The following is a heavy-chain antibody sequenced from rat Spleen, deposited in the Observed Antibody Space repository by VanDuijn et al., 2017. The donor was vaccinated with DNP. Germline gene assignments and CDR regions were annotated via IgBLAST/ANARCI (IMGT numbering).Heavy chain of an antibody. CDR3: ASWAPIAPLSTSNY. J-gene: IGHJ2*01. V-gene: IGHV5S13*01. Sequence: EVQLVESGGGLVQPGRSLKLSCAASGFTFSNYGMAWVRQAPTKGLEWVASISTGVGNTYYRDSVKGRFTISRDNAKNTQYLQMDSLRSEDTATYYCASWAPIAPLSTSNYWGQGVMVTVSS. D-gene: IGHD1-2*01. CDR2: ISTGVGNT. CDR1: GFTFSNYG.